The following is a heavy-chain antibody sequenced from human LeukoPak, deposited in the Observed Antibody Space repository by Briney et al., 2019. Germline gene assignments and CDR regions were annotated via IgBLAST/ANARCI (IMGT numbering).Heavy chain of an antibody. V-gene: IGHV1-69*05. J-gene: IGHJ4*02. CDR2: IIPIFGTA. D-gene: IGHD6-19*01. CDR1: GGTFSSYA. Sequence: GASVKVSCKASGGTFSSYAISWVRQAPGQGLEWMGGIIPIFGTANYAQKLQGRVTMTTDTSTSTAYMELRSLRSDDTAVYYCARRRYSSGCFDYWGQGTLVTVSS. CDR3: ARRRYSSGCFDY.